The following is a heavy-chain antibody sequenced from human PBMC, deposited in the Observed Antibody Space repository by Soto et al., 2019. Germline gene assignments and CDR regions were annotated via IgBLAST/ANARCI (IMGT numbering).Heavy chain of an antibody. V-gene: IGHV3-9*01. CDR2: ITWNGGTK. Sequence: GGSLKLSCVASGYAFDDYAMHWVRQAPGKGLEWVSGITWNGGTKDYADSVKGRFTISRDNAKNSLYLQLTSLSTEDTAFYYCGKDMGAYSRRGGIDYWGQGT. CDR1: GYAFDDYA. CDR3: GKDMGAYSRRGGIDY. D-gene: IGHD5-18*01. J-gene: IGHJ4*02.